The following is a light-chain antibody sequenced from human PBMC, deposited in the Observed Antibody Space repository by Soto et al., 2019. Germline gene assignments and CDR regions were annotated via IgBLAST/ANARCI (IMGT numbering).Light chain of an antibody. Sequence: DIQMTQSPSTLSASVGDRVTITFLASQSISSWLAWYQQKPGTAPKLLIYKASTLQSGVPSRFSGSGSGTEFTLTISSLQPDDSATYYCQQYTDNWTFAQGPKVDIK. CDR2: KAS. CDR1: QSISSW. J-gene: IGKJ1*01. V-gene: IGKV1-5*03. CDR3: QQYTDNWT.